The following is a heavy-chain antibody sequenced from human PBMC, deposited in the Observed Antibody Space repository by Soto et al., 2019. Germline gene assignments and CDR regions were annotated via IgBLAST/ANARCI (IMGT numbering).Heavy chain of an antibody. CDR3: AGYCSSTSCYTGTDY. CDR2: IYYSGST. Sequence: QVQLQESGPGLVKPSQTLSLTCTVSGGSISSGGYYWSWIRQHPGKGLEWIGYIYYSGSTYYNPSLKSRVTISVDTAKNQFSLKLSSVTAADTAVYYCAGYCSSTSCYTGTDYWGQGTLVTVSS. CDR1: GGSISSGGYY. D-gene: IGHD2-2*02. V-gene: IGHV4-31*03. J-gene: IGHJ4*02.